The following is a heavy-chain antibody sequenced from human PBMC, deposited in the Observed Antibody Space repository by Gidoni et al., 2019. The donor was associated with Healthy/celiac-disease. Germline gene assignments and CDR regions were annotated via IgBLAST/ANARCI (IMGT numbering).Heavy chain of an antibody. V-gene: IGHV1-18*01. CDR2: ISAYNGNT. J-gene: IGHJ4*02. Sequence: QVQLVQSGAEGKKPGASVKVSCKASGYTFPSYGISGVRQAPGKGLEWMGWISAYNGNTNSAQKLQGRVTMTTDTSTSTAYMELRILRSDDTAVYYCARDPRLLRYYGSGSCEYWGQGTLVTVSS. CDR1: GYTFPSYG. D-gene: IGHD3-10*01. CDR3: ARDPRLLRYYGSGSCEY.